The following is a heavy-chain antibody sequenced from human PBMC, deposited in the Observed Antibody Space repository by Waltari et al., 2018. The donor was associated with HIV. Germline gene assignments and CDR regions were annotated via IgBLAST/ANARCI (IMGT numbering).Heavy chain of an antibody. CDR1: GYTFSGYY. V-gene: IGHV1-2*02. Sequence: QVQLVQSGAEVRKPGASVKVSCQASGYTFSGYYMHWVGQAPGQGLEWMGWITPISGGTNWAQKFQGRVTKARDTSISAAYMGLSRLRSDDTAVYYCAAGPGASSSSVAWGQGTLVTVSS. D-gene: IGHD6-13*01. J-gene: IGHJ5*02. CDR3: AAGPGASSSSVA. CDR2: ITPISGGT.